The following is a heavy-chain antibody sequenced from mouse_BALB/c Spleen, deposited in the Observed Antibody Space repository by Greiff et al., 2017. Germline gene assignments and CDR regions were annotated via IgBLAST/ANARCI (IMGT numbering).Heavy chain of an antibody. Sequence: VQLQQSGPELVKPGASVKISCKASGYSFTGYFMNWVMQSHGKSLEWIGRINPYNGDTFYNQKFKGKATLTVDKSSSTAHMELRSLASEDSAVYYCARRLRGWYFDVWGAGTTVTVSS. CDR3: ARRLRGWYFDV. CDR2: INPYNGDT. CDR1: GYSFTGYF. D-gene: IGHD2-4*01. V-gene: IGHV1-20*02. J-gene: IGHJ1*01.